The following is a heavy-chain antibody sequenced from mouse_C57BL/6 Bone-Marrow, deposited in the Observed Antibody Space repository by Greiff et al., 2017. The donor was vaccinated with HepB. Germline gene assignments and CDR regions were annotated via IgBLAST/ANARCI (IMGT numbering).Heavy chain of an antibody. CDR2: INPNNGGT. V-gene: IGHV1-26*01. Sequence: EVQLQQSGPELVKPGASVKISCKASGYTFTDYYMNWVKQSQGKSLEWIGDINPNNGGTSYNQKFKGKATLTVDKSTSTAYMELRSLKSKDSAVYCCARGEWLLPLDYFDYWGQGTTLTVSS. CDR1: GYTFTDYY. D-gene: IGHD2-3*01. CDR3: ARGEWLLPLDYFDY. J-gene: IGHJ2*01.